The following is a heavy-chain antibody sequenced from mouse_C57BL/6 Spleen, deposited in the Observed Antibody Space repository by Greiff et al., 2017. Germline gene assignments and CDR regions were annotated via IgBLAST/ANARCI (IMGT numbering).Heavy chain of an antibody. CDR2: IYPGDGDT. V-gene: IGHV1-82*01. Sequence: VQLQQSGPELVKPGASVKISCKASGYAFSSSWMNWVKQRPGKGLEWIGRIYPGDGDTNYNGTFKGKATLTADKSSSTAYMQLSSLTSEDSAVYFCARSGEDYWGQGTTLTVSS. CDR1: GYAFSSSW. D-gene: IGHD3-1*01. CDR3: ARSGEDY. J-gene: IGHJ2*01.